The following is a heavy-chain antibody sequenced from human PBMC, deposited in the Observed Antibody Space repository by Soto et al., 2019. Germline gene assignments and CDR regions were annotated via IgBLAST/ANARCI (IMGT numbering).Heavy chain of an antibody. D-gene: IGHD6-13*01. CDR1: GGSISSGGYY. V-gene: IGHV4-31*03. Sequence: PSETLSLTCTVSGGSISSGGYYWSWIRQHPGKGLEWIGYIYYSGSTYYNPSLKSRVTIXXXXSXNXFXLXXXSVTXADTALYYCASSSPYYYYGMDVWGQGTRVTVSS. CDR2: IYYSGST. CDR3: ASSSPYYYYGMDV. J-gene: IGHJ6*02.